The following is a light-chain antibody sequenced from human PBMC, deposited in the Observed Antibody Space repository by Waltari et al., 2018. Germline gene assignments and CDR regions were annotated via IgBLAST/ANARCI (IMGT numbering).Light chain of an antibody. CDR3: SLYYGDARWV. J-gene: IGLJ3*02. CDR1: TGVVPTRYY. V-gene: IGLV7-43*01. CDR2: DTD. Sequence: VLTPEPSVTVSPGGTVTLTCASTTGVVPTRYYPNWFQQKPGQSPTTLIYDTDKRHSWTPARFSGSLLGGKAALTLSNVQPEDEADYYCSLYYGDARWVFGGGTKLTVL.